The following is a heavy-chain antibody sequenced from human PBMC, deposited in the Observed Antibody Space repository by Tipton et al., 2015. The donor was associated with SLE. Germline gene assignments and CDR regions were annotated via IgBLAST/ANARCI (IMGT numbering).Heavy chain of an antibody. D-gene: IGHD3-22*01. Sequence: TLSLTCTVSGGSISSHYWSWIRQPPGKGLEWIGYIYYSGSTNYNPSLKSRVTISVDTSKNQFSLKLSSVTAADTAVYYCARVGMDYYDSGNDAFDIWGQGTMVTVSS. CDR2: IYYSGST. CDR1: GGSISSHY. CDR3: ARVGMDYYDSGNDAFDI. J-gene: IGHJ3*02. V-gene: IGHV4-59*11.